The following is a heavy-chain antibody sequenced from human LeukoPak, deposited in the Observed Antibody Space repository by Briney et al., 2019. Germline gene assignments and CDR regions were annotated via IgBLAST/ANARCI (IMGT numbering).Heavy chain of an antibody. Sequence: TSEILSLTCTVSGGSISSSNYYWGWLRQPPGKGLEWIGSIYYSVSTYYNTSLRSRVTISLDTSKNQFALKLNSVTAADTAVYYCARGNYVYVWGVIDYWGQGTLVTVSS. CDR2: IYYSVST. V-gene: IGHV4-39*01. D-gene: IGHD3-16*01. CDR1: GGSISSSNYY. CDR3: ARGNYVYVWGVIDY. J-gene: IGHJ4*02.